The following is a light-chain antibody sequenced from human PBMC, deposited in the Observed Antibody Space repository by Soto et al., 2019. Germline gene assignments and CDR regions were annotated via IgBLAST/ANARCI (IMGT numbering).Light chain of an antibody. CDR3: SSYTGSSTYV. Sequence: QSALTQPASVSGSPGQSITISSTGTSSDVGGYNYVSWYQQHPGKAPKLMIYEVSNRPSGVSNRFSGSKSGNTASLTISGLQAEDEADYYFSSYTGSSTYVFGTGTKLTVL. J-gene: IGLJ1*01. V-gene: IGLV2-14*01. CDR2: EVS. CDR1: SSDVGGYNY.